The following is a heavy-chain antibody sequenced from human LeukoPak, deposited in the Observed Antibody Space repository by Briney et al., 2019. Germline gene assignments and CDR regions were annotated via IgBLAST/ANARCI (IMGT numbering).Heavy chain of an antibody. Sequence: GGSLRLSCAASGFTFGDYGMSWVRQAPGKGLERVSGINWNGGSTGYADSVKGRFTISRDNAKNSLYLQMNSLRAEDTAVYYCARVRAGGSTFYYYMDVWGKGTTVTISS. CDR3: ARVRAGGSTFYYYMDV. D-gene: IGHD2/OR15-2a*01. CDR2: INWNGGST. J-gene: IGHJ6*03. V-gene: IGHV3-20*04. CDR1: GFTFGDYG.